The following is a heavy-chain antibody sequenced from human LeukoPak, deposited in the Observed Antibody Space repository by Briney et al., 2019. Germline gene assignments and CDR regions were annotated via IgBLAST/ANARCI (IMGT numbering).Heavy chain of an antibody. Sequence: GASVTVSCKASGYTFTGYYIHWVRQAPAQGLEWMGWIYPYSGDTNYAQNFQGRVAMTRDTSISTAYMELSSLKSDDTAVYYCARVYPRYYDSSGYYYYYYGMDVWGQGTTVTVSS. CDR1: GYTFTGYY. V-gene: IGHV1-2*02. J-gene: IGHJ6*02. CDR3: ARVYPRYYDSSGYYYYYYGMDV. D-gene: IGHD3-22*01. CDR2: IYPYSGDT.